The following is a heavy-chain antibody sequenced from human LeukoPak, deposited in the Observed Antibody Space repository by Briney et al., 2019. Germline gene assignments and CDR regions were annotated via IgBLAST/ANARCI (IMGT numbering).Heavy chain of an antibody. D-gene: IGHD3-9*01. J-gene: IGHJ4*02. CDR1: GFTFSSYG. V-gene: IGHV3-33*01. CDR2: IWYDGSNK. Sequence: GGSLRLSCAASGFTFSSYGMHWVRQAPGKGLEWVAVIWYDGSNKYYADSVKGRFTISRDNSKNTLYLQMNSLRAEDTAVYYCARAEAYYDILTLPIDYWGQETLVTVSP. CDR3: ARAEAYYDILTLPIDY.